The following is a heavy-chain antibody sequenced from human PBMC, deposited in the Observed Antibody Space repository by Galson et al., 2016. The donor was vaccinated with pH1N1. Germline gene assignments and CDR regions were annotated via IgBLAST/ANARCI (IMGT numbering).Heavy chain of an antibody. CDR3: SRDGDRRGGYRPWGDY. J-gene: IGHJ4*02. Sequence: SLRLSCAAFEFTLQTYPMSWVRQVPGKGLEWVANINQDGTEKNYADSVKGRFIISRDVAKNSLYLQMSRLTAEDTATYFCSRDGDRRGGYRPWGDYWGQGSLVIVSS. D-gene: IGHD3-16*02. CDR2: INQDGTEK. V-gene: IGHV3-7*03. CDR1: EFTLQTYP.